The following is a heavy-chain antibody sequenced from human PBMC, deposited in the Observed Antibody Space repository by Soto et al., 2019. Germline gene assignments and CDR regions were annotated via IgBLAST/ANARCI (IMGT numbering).Heavy chain of an antibody. Sequence: QEQLVESGGGTVQPGGSLRLSCAVSGFTLDTYGMHWVRQAAGQGLEWVAVSWHDGRHLDYADSVRGRFTVFRDDSKNTLFLEMNGLRGDDSAVYYCARDWGACAPGECYSHGFDLWGQWTLVTVSS. CDR1: GFTLDTYG. J-gene: IGHJ3*01. V-gene: IGHV3-33*01. CDR3: ARDWGACAPGECYSHGFDL. CDR2: SWHDGRHL. D-gene: IGHD2-21*01.